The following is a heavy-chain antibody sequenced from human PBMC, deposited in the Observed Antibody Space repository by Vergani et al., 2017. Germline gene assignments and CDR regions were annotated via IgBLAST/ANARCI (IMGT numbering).Heavy chain of an antibody. Sequence: QVQLVQSGSELKKPGASVKVSCNTSGHTFSNYEMNWVRQAPGQRLEWMGWINTKTGNPTYAQDFTGRFVFSLDTSVSTAYLEINNLQPEDSAVYFCATAAWAQLWVLKHWDEGTRVTVSS. J-gene: IGHJ4*02. CDR1: GHTFSNYE. CDR2: INTKTGNP. CDR3: ATAAWAQLWVLKH. D-gene: IGHD5-24*01. V-gene: IGHV7-4-1*02.